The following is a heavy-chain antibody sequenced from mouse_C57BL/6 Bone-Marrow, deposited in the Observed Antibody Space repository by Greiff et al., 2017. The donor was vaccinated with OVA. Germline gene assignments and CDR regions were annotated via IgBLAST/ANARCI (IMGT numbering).Heavy chain of an antibody. D-gene: IGHD1-1*01. CDR3: ARIFWDYGSSSYWYFDV. V-gene: IGHV1-55*01. Sequence: QVQLQQPGAELVKPGASVKMSCKASGYTFTSYWITWVKQRPGQGLEWIGDIYPGSGSTNYNEKFKSKATLTVDTSSSTAYMQLSSLTSEDSAVYYWARIFWDYGSSSYWYFDVWGKGTTVTVSS. J-gene: IGHJ1*03. CDR2: IYPGSGST. CDR1: GYTFTSYW.